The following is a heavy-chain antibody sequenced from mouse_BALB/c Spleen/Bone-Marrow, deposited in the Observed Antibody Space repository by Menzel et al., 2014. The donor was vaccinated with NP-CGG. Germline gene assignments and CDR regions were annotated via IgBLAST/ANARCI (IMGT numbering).Heavy chain of an antibody. CDR3: ARDRRYDLAWFAY. CDR1: GFTFTDYY. V-gene: IGHV7-3*02. Sequence: EVQRVESGGGLVQPGGSLRLSCATSGFTFTDYYMSWVRQPPGKALEWLGFIRNKANGYATEYSASVKGRFTISRDSSQSILYLQMNTLRAEDSATYYCARDRRYDLAWFAYWGQGTLVTVST. CDR2: IRNKANGYAT. J-gene: IGHJ3*01. D-gene: IGHD2-14*01.